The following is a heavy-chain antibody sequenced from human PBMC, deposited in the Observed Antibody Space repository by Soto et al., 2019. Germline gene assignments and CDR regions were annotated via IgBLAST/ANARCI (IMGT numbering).Heavy chain of an antibody. CDR2: IKQDGSEK. J-gene: IGHJ4*02. D-gene: IGHD6-13*01. CDR3: ARGRGNSSSWYFDY. CDR1: RFTFSNYW. V-gene: IGHV3-7*05. Sequence: EVQLVESGGGLVQSGRSLRLSCAASRFTFSNYWMTWVRQAPGKGLEWVANIKQDGSEKYYVDSVKGRFTISRDNAKNSLYLQMNSLRAEDTAVYYCARGRGNSSSWYFDYWGQGTLVTVSS.